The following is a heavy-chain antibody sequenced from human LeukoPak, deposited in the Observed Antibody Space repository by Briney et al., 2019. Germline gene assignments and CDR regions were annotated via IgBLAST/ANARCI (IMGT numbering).Heavy chain of an antibody. D-gene: IGHD3-10*01. CDR2: IYYSGST. Sequence: SESLSLTSTVSGRSISSGCYYWSWIRQQPGKGREWIGYIYYSGSTYFNPSLKSRDTLSVDTSKNQFSLKLSSMTATDTAVYYCARDGSGSYYRDAFDIGSEGTMLTLPS. J-gene: IGHJ3*02. CDR3: ARDGSGSYYRDAFDI. V-gene: IGHV4-31*03. CDR1: GRSISSGCYY.